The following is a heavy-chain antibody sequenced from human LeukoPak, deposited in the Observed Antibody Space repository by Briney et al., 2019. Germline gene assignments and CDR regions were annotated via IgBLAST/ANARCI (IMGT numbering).Heavy chain of an antibody. V-gene: IGHV3-15*01. Sequence: GGSLRLSCAASGFTFSNAWMSWVRQAPGKGLEWVGRIRSKTDGGTTDYAAPVKGRFTISRDDSKNTLYLQMNSLKAEDTAVYYCTTLMYYFDTGGKLNYFDFWGQGSQVTVSS. J-gene: IGHJ4*02. CDR2: IRSKTDGGTT. D-gene: IGHD3-22*01. CDR3: TTLMYYFDTGGKLNYFDF. CDR1: GFTFSNAW.